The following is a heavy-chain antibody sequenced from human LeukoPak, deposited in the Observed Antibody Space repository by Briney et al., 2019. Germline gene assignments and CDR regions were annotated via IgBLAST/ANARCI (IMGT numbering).Heavy chain of an antibody. D-gene: IGHD5-24*01. V-gene: IGHV1-2*02. CDR1: GYTFTGYY. Sequence: APVKVSCKASGYTFTGYYMHWVRQAPGQGLEWMGWINPNSGGTNYAQKFQGRVTITADKSTSTAYMELSSLRSEDTAVYYCARGDGYNWGFYYFDYWGQGTLVTVSS. J-gene: IGHJ4*02. CDR2: INPNSGGT. CDR3: ARGDGYNWGFYYFDY.